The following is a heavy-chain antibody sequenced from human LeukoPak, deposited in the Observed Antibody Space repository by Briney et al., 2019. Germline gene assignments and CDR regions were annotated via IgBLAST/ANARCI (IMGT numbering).Heavy chain of an antibody. D-gene: IGHD4-17*01. CDR2: ISYDGSSK. CDR1: GFTFSSYA. CDR3: ALTDYGDY. Sequence: PGGSLRLSCAASGFTFSSYAMHWVRQAPGKGLEWVATISYDGSSKYYVDSVKGRFTISRDNSKNTLYLQMSSLRPEDTAVYYCALTDYGDYWGQGTLVTVSS. J-gene: IGHJ4*02. V-gene: IGHV3-30*04.